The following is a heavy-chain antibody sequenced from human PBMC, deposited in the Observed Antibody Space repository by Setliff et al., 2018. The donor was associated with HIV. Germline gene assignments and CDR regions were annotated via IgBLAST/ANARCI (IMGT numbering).Heavy chain of an antibody. Sequence: GGSLRLSCAASGFTFSNYGMHWVRQASGKGLEWVAVISYDGSNKYYGDSVKGRFTISRDNSKNTLYLQMKSLRAEDTAVYYCAKGFPRRYLDSSGYYYFDYWGLGTLVTVSS. J-gene: IGHJ4*02. CDR3: AKGFPRRYLDSSGYYYFDY. V-gene: IGHV3-30*18. CDR2: ISYDGSNK. CDR1: GFTFSNYG. D-gene: IGHD3-22*01.